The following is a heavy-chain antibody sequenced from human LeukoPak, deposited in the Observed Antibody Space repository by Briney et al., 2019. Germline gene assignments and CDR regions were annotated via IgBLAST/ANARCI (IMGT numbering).Heavy chain of an antibody. J-gene: IGHJ6*02. CDR1: RFSYYEYA. D-gene: IGHD5-18*01. CDR3: TRGPIQLWIHNGMDV. V-gene: IGHV3-49*04. CDR2: IRSKAYGGTT. Sequence: PGLPLTLSCTASRFSYYEYAMSGVPQSPGEAREGVGFIRSKAYGGTTEYAASVKGRFTISRDDSKRNAYLQMNSLKTEDTAFYYCTRGPIQLWIHNGMDVWGQGTTVTVSS.